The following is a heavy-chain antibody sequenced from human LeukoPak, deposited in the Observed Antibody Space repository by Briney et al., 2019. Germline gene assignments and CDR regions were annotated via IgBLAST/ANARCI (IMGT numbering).Heavy chain of an antibody. CDR2: LYTDGST. Sequence: SETLSLTCTVSGDSIRRYYWSWVRQPAGKGLEWIGRLYTDGSTNYNPFLKSRVTMSVDTSKNQFSLSLSSVTTADTAVYFCVRDRYYYDNNYGPAFDYWGQGTLVTVS. V-gene: IGHV4-4*07. J-gene: IGHJ4*02. CDR3: VRDRYYYDNNYGPAFDY. CDR1: GDSIRRYY. D-gene: IGHD3-22*01.